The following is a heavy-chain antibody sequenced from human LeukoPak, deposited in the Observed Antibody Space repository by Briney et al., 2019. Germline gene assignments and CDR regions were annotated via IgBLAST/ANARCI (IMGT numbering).Heavy chain of an antibody. CDR1: GFTFSSYW. CDR3: ARDYAVVVVADAFDY. J-gene: IGHJ4*02. V-gene: IGHV3-74*01. D-gene: IGHD2-15*01. Sequence: GGSLRLSCAASGFTFSSYWMHWVRQAPGKGLVWVSRISDGGSTTTYADSVKGRFTISRDNSKNTLYLQMNSLRAEDTAVYYCARDYAVVVVADAFDYWGQRTLVTVSS. CDR2: ISDGGSTT.